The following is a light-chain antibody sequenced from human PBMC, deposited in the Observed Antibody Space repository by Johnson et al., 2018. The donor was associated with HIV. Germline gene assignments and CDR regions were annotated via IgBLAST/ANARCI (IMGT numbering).Light chain of an antibody. CDR1: SSNIGNNY. Sequence: QSVLTQPPSVSAAPGQKFTISCSGSSSNIGNNYVSWYQQLPGTAPKLLIYDNNNRSSGIPDRISGSQSGTSATLGITSLQTGDEADDYCGTWDSGLSAGNVFGTGTKVTVL. CDR3: GTWDSGLSAGNV. V-gene: IGLV1-51*01. J-gene: IGLJ1*01. CDR2: DNN.